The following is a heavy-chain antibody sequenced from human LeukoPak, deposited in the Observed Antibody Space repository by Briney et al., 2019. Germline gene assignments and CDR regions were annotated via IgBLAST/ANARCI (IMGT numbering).Heavy chain of an antibody. CDR1: GYTFTGYY. V-gene: IGHV1-2*02. CDR3: ATLRYYDFWSGYYTPYYFDY. CDR2: INPNSGGT. D-gene: IGHD3-3*01. Sequence: ASVKVSCKASGYTFTGYYMHWVRQAPGQGLEWKGWINPNSGGTNYAQKFQGRVTMTRDTSISTAYMELSRLRSDDTAVYYCATLRYYDFWSGYYTPYYFDYWGQGTLVTVSS. J-gene: IGHJ4*02.